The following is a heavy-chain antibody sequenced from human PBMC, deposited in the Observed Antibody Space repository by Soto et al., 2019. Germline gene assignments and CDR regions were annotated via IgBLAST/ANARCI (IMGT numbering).Heavy chain of an antibody. D-gene: IGHD2-8*01. J-gene: IGHJ6*02. CDR1: GYSFTDYH. CDR3: ARGDSTDCSDGVCSFFYNHDMDV. CDR2: INPKSGGT. Sequence: GASVKVSCKASGYSFTDYHIHWVRQAPGQGLEWLGRINPKSGGTSTAQKFQGWVTMTTDTSISTASMELTRLTSDDTAIYYSARGDSTDCSDGVCSFFYNHDMDVWGQGTTVTVSS. V-gene: IGHV1-2*04.